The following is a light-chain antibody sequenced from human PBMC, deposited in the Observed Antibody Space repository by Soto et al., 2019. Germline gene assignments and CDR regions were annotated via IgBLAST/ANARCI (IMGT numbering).Light chain of an antibody. Sequence: VMTQSPLSLPVSPGETASISCRSNQSLLHNNGYNYLDWYLQKPGQSPQLLIYMVSYRASGVPDRFSGSGSGTDFTLTISRVEAEDVGIYYCMQPLHTPPWTFGQGTKVDIK. CDR1: QSLLHNNGYNY. CDR2: MVS. CDR3: MQPLHTPPWT. J-gene: IGKJ1*01. V-gene: IGKV2-28*01.